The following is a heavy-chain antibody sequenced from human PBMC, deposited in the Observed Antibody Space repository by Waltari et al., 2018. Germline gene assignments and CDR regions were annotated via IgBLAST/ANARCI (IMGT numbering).Heavy chain of an antibody. V-gene: IGHV1-69*04. CDR1: GGTFSSYA. Sequence: QVQLVQSGAEVKKPGSSVKVSCKASGGTFSSYAISWVRQAPGQGLEWMGGIIPILGIANYAQKFQGRVTITADESTSTAYMELSSLRSEDTAVYYCARGDSSSSYRYYFDYWGQGTLVTVSS. CDR2: IIPILGIA. J-gene: IGHJ4*02. D-gene: IGHD6-13*01. CDR3: ARGDSSSSYRYYFDY.